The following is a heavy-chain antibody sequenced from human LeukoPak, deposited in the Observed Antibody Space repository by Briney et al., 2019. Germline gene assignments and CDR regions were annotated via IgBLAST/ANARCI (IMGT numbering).Heavy chain of an antibody. D-gene: IGHD6-13*01. J-gene: IGHJ4*02. CDR3: AKDSLYSSSWGNFDY. V-gene: IGHV3-30*02. Sequence: GGSLRFSCAASGFTFSSYGMHWVRQAPGKGLEWVAFIRYDGSNKYYADSVKGRFTIARDNSKNTLYLQMNSLRAEDTAVYYCAKDSLYSSSWGNFDYWGQGTLVTVSS. CDR2: IRYDGSNK. CDR1: GFTFSSYG.